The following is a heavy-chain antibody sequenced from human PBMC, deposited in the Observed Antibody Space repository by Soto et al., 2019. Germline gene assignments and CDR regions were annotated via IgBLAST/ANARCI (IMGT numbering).Heavy chain of an antibody. D-gene: IGHD3-10*01. V-gene: IGHV2-5*02. CDR3: AHRRGFGELLN. Sequence: QITLKESGPTLVKPTQTLTLTCTFSGFSLSTSGVGVGWIRQPPGKALEWLALIYWDDDKLYSPSLQNRLTITEETSKNQVVLTMTNMDPVDTATYYCAHRRGFGELLNWGQGTLVTVSS. CDR2: IYWDDDK. J-gene: IGHJ4*02. CDR1: GFSLSTSGVG.